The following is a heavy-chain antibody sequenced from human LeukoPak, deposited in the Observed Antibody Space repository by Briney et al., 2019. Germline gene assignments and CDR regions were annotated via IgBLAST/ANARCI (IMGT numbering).Heavy chain of an antibody. V-gene: IGHV1-2*02. Sequence: ASVKVSCKASGYTFTDYGISWVRQAPGQGLEWMGWINPNSGGTNYAQKFQGRVTMTRDTSISTAYMELSRLRSDDTAVYYCARDREYYYDSSGYYYWGQGTLVTVSS. CDR2: INPNSGGT. CDR3: ARDREYYYDSSGYYY. D-gene: IGHD3-22*01. J-gene: IGHJ4*02. CDR1: GYTFTDYG.